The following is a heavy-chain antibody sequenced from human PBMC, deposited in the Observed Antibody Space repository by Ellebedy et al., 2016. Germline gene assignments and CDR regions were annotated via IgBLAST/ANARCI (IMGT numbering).Heavy chain of an antibody. CDR1: GYSFTSYW. D-gene: IGHD6-6*01. CDR2: IDPSDSYT. V-gene: IGHV5-10-1*01. CDR3: ARHSWTAARPGARFDP. Sequence: GESLKISCRGSGYSFTSYWISWVRQMPGKGLEWMGRIDPSDSYTNYSPSFQGHITISADKSISTAYLQWSSLKASDTAMYYCARHSWTAARPGARFDPWGQGTLVTVSS. J-gene: IGHJ5*02.